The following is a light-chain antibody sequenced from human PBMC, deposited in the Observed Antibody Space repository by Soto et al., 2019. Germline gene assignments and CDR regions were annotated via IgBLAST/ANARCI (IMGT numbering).Light chain of an antibody. Sequence: DIVMTQSPATLSVSPGERATISCRAGQSVSSNLAWYQQKPGKAPRLLIYGASTRATGIPARFSGSGSGTEFTLTISSLQSEDFAVYYCQQYNNWPWTFGQGTKVEIK. CDR3: QQYNNWPWT. CDR2: GAS. V-gene: IGKV3-15*01. CDR1: QSVSSN. J-gene: IGKJ1*01.